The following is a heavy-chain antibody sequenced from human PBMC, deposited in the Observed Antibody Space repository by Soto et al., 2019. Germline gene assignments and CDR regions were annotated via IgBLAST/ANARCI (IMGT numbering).Heavy chain of an antibody. J-gene: IGHJ6*02. CDR3: AKMRYDSSGYPYYYGMDV. V-gene: IGHV3-23*01. D-gene: IGHD3-22*01. CDR2: ISGSGGST. Sequence: PGGSLRLSCAASGFTFSSYAMSWVRQAPGKGLEWVSAISGSGGSTYYADSVKGRFTISRDNSKNTLYLQMNSLRAEDTAVYYCAKMRYDSSGYPYYYGMDVWGQGTTVTVSS. CDR1: GFTFSSYA.